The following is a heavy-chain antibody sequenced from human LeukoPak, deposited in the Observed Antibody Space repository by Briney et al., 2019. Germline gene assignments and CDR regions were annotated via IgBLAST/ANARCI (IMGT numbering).Heavy chain of an antibody. Sequence: SETLSLTCTVSGGSISSYYWSWIRQPPGKGLEWIGFIYYSGSTNYNPSLKSRVTISVDTSKNQFSLMLYSVTAAGTALYYCARGYDSTGYGVGEANWFDPWGQGTLVTVSS. J-gene: IGHJ5*02. V-gene: IGHV4-59*08. CDR3: ARGYDSTGYGVGEANWFDP. CDR1: GGSISSYY. CDR2: IYYSGST. D-gene: IGHD3-22*01.